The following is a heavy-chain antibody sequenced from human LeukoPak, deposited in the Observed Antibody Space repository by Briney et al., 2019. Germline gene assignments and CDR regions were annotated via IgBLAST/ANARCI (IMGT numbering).Heavy chain of an antibody. Sequence: ASVKVSCKASGYTFTGYYMHWVRQAPGQGLEWMGRINPNSGGTNYGQKFQGRVTMTRDTSISTAYMELSRLRSDDTAVYYCARDRVYGYYYDSSGYSVYAFDIWGQGTMVTVSS. D-gene: IGHD3-22*01. CDR3: ARDRVYGYYYDSSGYSVYAFDI. CDR1: GYTFTGYY. J-gene: IGHJ3*02. V-gene: IGHV1-2*06. CDR2: INPNSGGT.